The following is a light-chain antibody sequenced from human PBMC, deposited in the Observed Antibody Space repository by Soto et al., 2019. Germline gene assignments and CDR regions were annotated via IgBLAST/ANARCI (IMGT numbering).Light chain of an antibody. J-gene: IGKJ1*01. Sequence: EIVLTQSPGTLSLSPGERATLPGRASQSVSSSYLVWYQQKPGQAPRLLIYGASIRATGIPDRFSGSGSGTDFTLTISRLEPEDFAVYYCQQNGRSPPWTFGQGTKVDIK. CDR3: QQNGRSPPWT. V-gene: IGKV3-20*01. CDR2: GAS. CDR1: QSVSSSY.